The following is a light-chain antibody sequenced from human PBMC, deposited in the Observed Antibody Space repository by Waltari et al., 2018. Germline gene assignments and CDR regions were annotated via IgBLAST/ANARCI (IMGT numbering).Light chain of an antibody. CDR2: GAS. J-gene: IGKJ1*01. V-gene: IGKV3-20*01. Sequence: EIVLTQSPGTLSLPPGERATLSCRASQGVSNSYLAWFQQKPGQAPRLLIYGASNRATGLPDSFRGSGSGTDFTLTINRLEPEDFAVYFCQQYGTSPWTFGQGTKVEIK. CDR3: QQYGTSPWT. CDR1: QGVSNSY.